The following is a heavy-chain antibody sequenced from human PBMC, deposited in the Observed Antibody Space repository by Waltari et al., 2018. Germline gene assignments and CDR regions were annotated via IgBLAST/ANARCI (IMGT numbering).Heavy chain of an antibody. CDR3: AREYSGSYYVLDY. J-gene: IGHJ4*02. CDR1: GFTFSTYQ. CDR2: IGSRSSYI. V-gene: IGHV3-21*01. Sequence: EVQLVESGGGLVKPGGSLRLSCAASGFTFSTYQMNWVRQAPGKGLEWVSCIGSRSSYIYYGDSVKGRFTISRDNAKNSLYLQMNSLRVEDTAVYYCAREYSGSYYVLDYWGQGTLVTVSS. D-gene: IGHD1-26*01.